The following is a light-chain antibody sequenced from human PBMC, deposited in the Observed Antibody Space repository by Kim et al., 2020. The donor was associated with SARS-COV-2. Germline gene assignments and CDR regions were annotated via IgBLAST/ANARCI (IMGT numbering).Light chain of an antibody. Sequence: QPVLTQPASVSGSPGQSITISCTGTSSDVGGHNYVSWYQQHPGKAPKLMIYDVAKWPSGVSNRFSGSKSGNTASLTISGLQAEDEADYYCSSYTSSSTLVFGGGTKVTVL. J-gene: IGLJ2*01. CDR2: DVA. CDR3: SSYTSSSTLV. CDR1: SSDVGGHNY. V-gene: IGLV2-14*01.